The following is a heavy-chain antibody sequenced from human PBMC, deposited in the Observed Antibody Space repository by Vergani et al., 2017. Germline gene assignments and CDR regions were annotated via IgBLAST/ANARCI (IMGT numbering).Heavy chain of an antibody. J-gene: IGHJ3*02. CDR2: ISAYNGNK. CDR3: ARDRLLNCSSTSCYSDAFDI. CDR1: GYTFTSYG. V-gene: IGHV1-18*01. Sequence: QVQLVQSGAEVKKPGASVKVSCKASGYTFTSYGISWVRQAPGQGLEWMGWISAYNGNKNYAQKLQGRVTMTTETSTSTAYMELRSLRSDDTAVYYCARDRLLNCSSTSCYSDAFDIWGQGTMVTVAS. D-gene: IGHD2-2*01.